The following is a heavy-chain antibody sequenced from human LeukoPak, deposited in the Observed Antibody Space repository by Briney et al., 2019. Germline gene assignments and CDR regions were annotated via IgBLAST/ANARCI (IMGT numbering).Heavy chain of an antibody. V-gene: IGHV3-53*04. CDR1: GFTVSSNY. CDR2: IYSGGST. Sequence: GGSLRLSCAASGFTVSSNYMSWVRQAPGKGLEWVSVIYSGGSTYYADSVKDRFTISRHNSKNTLYLQMNSLRAEDTAVYYCARLPHSSSRDYWGQGTLVTVSS. D-gene: IGHD6-6*01. J-gene: IGHJ4*02. CDR3: ARLPHSSSRDY.